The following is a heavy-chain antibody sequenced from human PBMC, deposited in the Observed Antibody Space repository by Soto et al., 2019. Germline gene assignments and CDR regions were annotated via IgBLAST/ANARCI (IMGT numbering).Heavy chain of an antibody. CDR3: ARDSNGWFGELWAY. CDR2: IKQDGSEK. CDR1: GFTFSSYW. V-gene: IGHV3-7*01. J-gene: IGHJ4*02. D-gene: IGHD3-10*01. Sequence: GGSLRLSCAASGFTFSSYWMSWVRQAPGKGLEWVANIKQDGSEKYYVDSVKGRFTISRDNAKNSLYLQMNSLRAEDTAVYYCARDSNGWFGELWAYWGQGTLVTVSS.